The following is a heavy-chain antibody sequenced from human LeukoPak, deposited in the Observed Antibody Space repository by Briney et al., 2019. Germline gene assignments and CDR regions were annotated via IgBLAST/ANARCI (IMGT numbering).Heavy chain of an antibody. Sequence: PGGSLGLSCAASGFTFSSYSMNWVRQAPGKGLEWVSSISSASSYIYYADSVKGRFTISRDNAKNSLYLQMNSLRAEDTTVYYCAPLAVAGTPFDYWGQGTLVTVSS. CDR1: GFTFSSYS. CDR2: ISSASSYI. V-gene: IGHV3-21*01. CDR3: APLAVAGTPFDY. D-gene: IGHD6-19*01. J-gene: IGHJ4*02.